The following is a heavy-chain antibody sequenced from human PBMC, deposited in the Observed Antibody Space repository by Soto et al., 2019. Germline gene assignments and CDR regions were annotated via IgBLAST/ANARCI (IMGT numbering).Heavy chain of an antibody. Sequence: EVQLWESGGGLVQPGGSLRLSCAVSGFTFSSHVMSWVRQAPGKGLEWVSAISGTGGTYYADSVKGGFTISRDNSKNALYLQRNNLNDEDTAVYYCAKDRRGAYCSGGICYSPDYWGQGTLVIVSS. D-gene: IGHD2-15*01. CDR3: AKDRRGAYCSGGICYSPDY. CDR2: ISGTGGT. V-gene: IGHV3-23*01. J-gene: IGHJ4*02. CDR1: GFTFSSHV.